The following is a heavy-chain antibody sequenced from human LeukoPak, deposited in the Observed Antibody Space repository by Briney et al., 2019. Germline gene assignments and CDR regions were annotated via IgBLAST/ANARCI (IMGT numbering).Heavy chain of an antibody. J-gene: IGHJ5*02. CDR3: ARSPTVYSSGWYFWFDP. D-gene: IGHD6-19*01. Sequence: ASVKVSCKASGYTFTSYAMHWVRQAPGQRLEWMGWINAGNGNTKYSQKFQGRVTITRDTSASTAYMELSSLRSEDTAVYYCARSPTVYSSGWYFWFDPWGQGTLVTVSS. CDR2: INAGNGNT. CDR1: GYTFTSYA. V-gene: IGHV1-3*01.